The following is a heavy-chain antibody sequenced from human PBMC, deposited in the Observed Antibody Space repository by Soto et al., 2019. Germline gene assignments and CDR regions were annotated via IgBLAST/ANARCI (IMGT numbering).Heavy chain of an antibody. V-gene: IGHV1-69*02. CDR1: GGTFSSYT. CDR2: IIPILGIA. CDR3: ASGGDYFDY. Sequence: QVQLVQSGAEVKKPGSSVKVSCKASGGTFSSYTISWVRQAPGQGLEWMGRIIPILGIANYAQKFQGRVTSTEDKSTSTAYMELSSLRSEDTAVYYCASGGDYFDYWGQGTLVTVSS. J-gene: IGHJ4*02. D-gene: IGHD3-16*01.